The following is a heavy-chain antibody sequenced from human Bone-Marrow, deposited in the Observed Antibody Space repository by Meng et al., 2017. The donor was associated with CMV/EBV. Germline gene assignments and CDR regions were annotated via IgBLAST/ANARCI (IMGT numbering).Heavy chain of an antibody. D-gene: IGHD3-22*01. CDR2: INWNGGST. CDR1: GFTFDDYG. J-gene: IGHJ3*02. Sequence: GESLKISCAASGFTFDDYGMSWVRQAPGKGLEWVSGINWNGGSTGYADSVKGRFTISRVNAKNSLYLQMNSLRAEDTALYYCARTDISGSDAFDIWGQGTRVTVSS. V-gene: IGHV3-20*04. CDR3: ARTDISGSDAFDI.